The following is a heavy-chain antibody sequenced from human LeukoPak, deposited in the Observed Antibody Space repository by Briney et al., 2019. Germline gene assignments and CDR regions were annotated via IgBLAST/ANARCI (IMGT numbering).Heavy chain of an antibody. V-gene: IGHV3-33*03. CDR3: ARVNNYGSGNFYYYGMDV. CDR1: GFTFSTHG. J-gene: IGHJ6*04. CDR2: IWYDGSYK. Sequence: ERSLRLSCAASGFTFSTHGMHWVRQAPGKGLEWVAVIWYDGSYKYYADSVRGRFTISRDNSKNTLYPQMNSLSAEDTAVYYCARVNNYGSGNFYYYGMDVWGKGTTVTVSS. D-gene: IGHD3-10*01.